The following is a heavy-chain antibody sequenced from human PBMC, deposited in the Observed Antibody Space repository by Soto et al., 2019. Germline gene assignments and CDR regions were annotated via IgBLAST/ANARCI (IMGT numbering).Heavy chain of an antibody. CDR1: GASFSANY. CDR3: ASARWDH. CDR2: IYHSGST. J-gene: IGHJ4*02. Sequence: SETLSLTCAVSGASFSANYWTWIRQPPGKGLEWIGEIYHSGSTNYNPSLKSRVTISVDTSKNQFSLKLTSVSAADTAVYYCASARWDHWGQGSLVTVSS. D-gene: IGHD6-13*01. V-gene: IGHV4-34*01.